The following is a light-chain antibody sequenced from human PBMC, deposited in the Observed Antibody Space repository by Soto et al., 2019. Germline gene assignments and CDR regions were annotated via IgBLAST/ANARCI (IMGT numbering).Light chain of an antibody. CDR1: QSISSSD. J-gene: IGKJ1*01. CDR3: QHYNSYSEA. V-gene: IGKV3-20*01. CDR2: AAS. Sequence: EIVLTQSPGTLSLSPGERATLSCRASQSISSSDLAWYQHRPGQAPRLLIYAASSRATGIPVRFSGSGSGTDFTLSISRLEPEDFATYYCQHYNSYSEAFGQGTKVELK.